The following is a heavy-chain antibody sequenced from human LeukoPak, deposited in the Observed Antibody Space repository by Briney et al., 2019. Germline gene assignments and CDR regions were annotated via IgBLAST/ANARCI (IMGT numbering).Heavy chain of an antibody. J-gene: IGHJ4*02. CDR2: VHLSGAT. D-gene: IGHD1-26*01. CDR1: ACSITTTNW. CDR3: TRESGAFSPFGF. Sequence: SETLSLTCAVSACSITTTNWWSWVRQPPGKGLEWIGEVHLSGATNYNPSLESRVSMSIDKSKNHLSLEVTSVTAADTAIYYCTRESGAFSPFGFWGQGTLLTVSS. V-gene: IGHV4-4*02.